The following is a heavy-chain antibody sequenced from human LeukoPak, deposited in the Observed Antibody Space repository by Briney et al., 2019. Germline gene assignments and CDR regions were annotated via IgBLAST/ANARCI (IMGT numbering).Heavy chain of an antibody. V-gene: IGHV3-9*03. CDR2: IGWNSGSI. J-gene: IGHJ4*02. Sequence: GRSLRLSCAASGFTFDDYAMHWVRQAPGKGLDGVSGIGWNSGSIGYADSVKGRFTISRDNAKNSLYLQMNSLRAEDMALYYCAKDKWPFGIAVALGPFDYWGQGTLVTVSS. CDR3: AKDKWPFGIAVALGPFDY. CDR1: GFTFDDYA. D-gene: IGHD6-19*01.